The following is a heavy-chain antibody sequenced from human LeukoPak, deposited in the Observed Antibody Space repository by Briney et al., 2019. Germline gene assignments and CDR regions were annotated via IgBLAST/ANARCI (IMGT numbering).Heavy chain of an antibody. CDR2: IYYSGST. Sequence: PSETLSLTCTVSGGSISRSSYYWGWIRQPPGKGLEWIGSIYYSGSTYYNPSLKSRVTISVDTSKNQFSLKLSSVTAADTAVYYCASPRNGGYYEWGQGTLVTVSS. CDR3: ASPRNGGYYE. J-gene: IGHJ4*02. D-gene: IGHD3-22*01. V-gene: IGHV4-39*01. CDR1: GGSISRSSYY.